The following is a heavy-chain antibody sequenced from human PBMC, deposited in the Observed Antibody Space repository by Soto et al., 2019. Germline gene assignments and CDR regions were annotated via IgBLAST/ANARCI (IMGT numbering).Heavy chain of an antibody. D-gene: IGHD1-26*01. J-gene: IGHJ6*02. CDR1: GYTFTGYY. CDR3: AKGGAIVAAGTRVYLYNAMDV. CDR2: FNPNSGDT. V-gene: IGHV1-2*02. Sequence: QVQLVQSGTEVKRPGDSVKVSCKASGYTFTGYYVHWVRQAPGQGLEWMGWFNPNSGDTYLAQRFQGRVTMNSDTSIGTAYMELRGLTSDDTAEYYCAKGGAIVAAGTRVYLYNAMDVWGQGTTVTVSS.